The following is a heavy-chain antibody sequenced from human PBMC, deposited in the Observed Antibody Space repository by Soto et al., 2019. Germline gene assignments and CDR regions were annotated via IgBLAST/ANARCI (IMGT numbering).Heavy chain of an antibody. CDR1: GYTFTSHW. V-gene: IGHV5-51*01. CDR2: IFPGDSDT. CDR3: ARHGAYFDY. D-gene: IGHD3-16*01. J-gene: IGHJ4*02. Sequence: LGESLKISCKGSGYTFTSHWIGCVRQMPGKGLEWMGIIFPGDSDTRYSPSFQGQVTISADESINTAYLQWSSLKASDTAMYFCARHGAYFDYWAQGTMVTASS.